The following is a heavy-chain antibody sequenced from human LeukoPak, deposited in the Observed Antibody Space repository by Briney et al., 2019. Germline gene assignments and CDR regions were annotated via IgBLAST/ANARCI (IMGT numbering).Heavy chain of an antibody. Sequence: ASVKVSCKASGYTFTSYGISWVRQAPGQGLEWMGWISAYNGNTNYAQKLQGRVTITTDTSTSTAYMELRSLRSDDTAVDYCARDGCSGGRCSKFDPWGQGTRVTVST. D-gene: IGHD2-15*01. CDR1: GYTFTSYG. V-gene: IGHV1-18*01. J-gene: IGHJ5*02. CDR2: ISAYNGNT. CDR3: ARDGCSGGRCSKFDP.